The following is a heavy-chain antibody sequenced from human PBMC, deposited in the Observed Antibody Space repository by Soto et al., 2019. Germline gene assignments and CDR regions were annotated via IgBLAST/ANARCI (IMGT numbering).Heavy chain of an antibody. CDR1: GFIFSTYA. CDR3: AKDLYGDYGGLDY. J-gene: IGHJ4*02. V-gene: IGHV3-23*01. Sequence: EVQLLESGGGLVQPGGSLRLSCAASGFIFSTYAMSWVRQAPGKGLEWVSGISGSGGGTYYADSVKGRFTISRDNSKNTLYLLMNSLRDEDTAVYYCAKDLYGDYGGLDYWGQGTLVTVYS. CDR2: ISGSGGGT. D-gene: IGHD4-17*01.